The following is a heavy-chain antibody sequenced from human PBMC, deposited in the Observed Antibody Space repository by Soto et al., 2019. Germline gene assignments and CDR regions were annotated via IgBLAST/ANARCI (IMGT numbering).Heavy chain of an antibody. V-gene: IGHV1-69*02. CDR1: GGTFSSYT. D-gene: IGHD6-13*01. CDR3: ARSPPIAAAAYYGMDV. CDR2: IIPILGIA. J-gene: IGHJ6*02. Sequence: SVKVSCKASGGTFSSYTISWVRQAPGQGLEWMGRIIPILGIANYAQKFQGRVTITADKSTSTAYMELSSLRSEDTAVYYCARSPPIAAAAYYGMDVWGQGTSVTVSS.